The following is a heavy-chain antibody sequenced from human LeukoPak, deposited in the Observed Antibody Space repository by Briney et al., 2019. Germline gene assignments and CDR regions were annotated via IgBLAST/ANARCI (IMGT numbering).Heavy chain of an antibody. Sequence: ASVKVSCKASGYIFTYYYMHWVRQAPGQGLEWMGIINPSGGTTNYAQKFQGRVTMTRDTSTSTVYMELSSLRSEDTAVYYCARGPSITMVRGGQWYYYMDVWGKGTTVTISS. J-gene: IGHJ6*03. CDR3: ARGPSITMVRGGQWYYYMDV. CDR1: GYIFTYYY. D-gene: IGHD3-10*01. CDR2: INPSGGTT. V-gene: IGHV1-46*01.